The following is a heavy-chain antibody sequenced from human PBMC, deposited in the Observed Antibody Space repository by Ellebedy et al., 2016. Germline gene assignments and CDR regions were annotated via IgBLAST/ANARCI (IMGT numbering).Heavy chain of an antibody. CDR3: AKDAVKTYYYYYYMDV. Sequence: GGSLRLXXAASGFTFSSYGMHWVRQATGKGLEWVAVISYDGSNKYYADSVKGRFTISRDNSKNTLYLQMNSLRAEDTAVYYCAKDAVKTYYYYYYMDVWGKGTTVTVSS. CDR2: ISYDGSNK. D-gene: IGHD4-23*01. CDR1: GFTFSSYG. J-gene: IGHJ6*03. V-gene: IGHV3-30*18.